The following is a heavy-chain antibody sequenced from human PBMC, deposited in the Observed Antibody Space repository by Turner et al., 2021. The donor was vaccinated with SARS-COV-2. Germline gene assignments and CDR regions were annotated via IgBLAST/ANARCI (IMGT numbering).Heavy chain of an antibody. CDR1: GFTVSSNY. CDR2: SYSGGST. CDR3: ARDYGEFFFDY. J-gene: IGHJ4*02. V-gene: IGHV3-53*04. D-gene: IGHD3-10*01. Sequence: EVQLVESGGGLVQPGGSLRLSCAASGFTVSSNYMSWVRQAPRKGLEWVSVSYSGGSTVYADSGKGRFTISRHNSKNTLYLQMNSLRAEDTAVYYCARDYGEFFFDYWGQGTLVTVSS.